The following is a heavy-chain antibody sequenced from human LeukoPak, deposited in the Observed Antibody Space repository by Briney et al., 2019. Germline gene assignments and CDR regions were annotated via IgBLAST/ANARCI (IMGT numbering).Heavy chain of an antibody. CDR1: GFTFSNYI. CDR2: ICRTDDYI. CDR3: AREDIVVVPEGMDYDH. Sequence: GGSLRLSCAASGFTFSNYIMSWVRQAPGKGLEWVSTICRTDDYIYYTDSVKGRFIISRDDAKNSVYLQMNSLRAEDTAVYYCAREDIVVVPEGMDYDHWGQGTLVTVSS. D-gene: IGHD2-2*01. V-gene: IGHV3-21*06. J-gene: IGHJ4*02.